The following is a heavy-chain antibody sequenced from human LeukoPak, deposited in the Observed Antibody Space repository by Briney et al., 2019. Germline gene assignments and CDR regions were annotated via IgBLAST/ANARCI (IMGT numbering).Heavy chain of an antibody. CDR2: IYYSGST. CDR3: ARGRYSSGWYRGDYYYYYMDV. V-gene: IGHV4-59*01. CDR1: GGSISNYY. J-gene: IGHJ6*03. D-gene: IGHD6-19*01. Sequence: PSETLSLTCTVSGGSISNYYWSWIRQPPGKGLEWIGYIYYSGSTNYNPSLKSRVTISVDTSKNQFSLKLSSVTAADTAVYYCARGRYSSGWYRGDYYYYYMDVWGKGTTVTVSS.